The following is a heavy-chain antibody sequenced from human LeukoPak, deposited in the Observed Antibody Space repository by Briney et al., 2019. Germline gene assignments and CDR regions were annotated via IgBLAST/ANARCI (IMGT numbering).Heavy chain of an antibody. CDR3: ARDGLSSSWANDASDI. Sequence: ASVKVSCKASGGTFSSYAISWVRQAPGQGLEWMGGIIPIFGTANYAQKFQGRVTITADESTSTAYMELSSLRSEDTAVYYCARDGLSSSWANDASDIWGQGTMVTVSS. CDR1: GGTFSSYA. D-gene: IGHD6-13*01. J-gene: IGHJ3*02. V-gene: IGHV1-69*13. CDR2: IIPIFGTA.